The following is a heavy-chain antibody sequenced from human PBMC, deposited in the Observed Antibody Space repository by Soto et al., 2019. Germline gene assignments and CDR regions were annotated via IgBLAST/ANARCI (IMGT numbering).Heavy chain of an antibody. CDR2: MNPNSGNT. J-gene: IGHJ6*03. D-gene: IGHD3-10*02. CDR1: GYTFTGYY. V-gene: IGHV1-8*02. Sequence: ASVKVSFKASGYTFTGYYMHWVRQAPGQGLEWMGWMNPNSGNTGYAQKFQGRVTMTRNTSISTAYMELSSLRSEDTAVYYCARVENYFLATYYYYYLDVWGKGTTVTVSS. CDR3: ARVENYFLATYYYYYLDV.